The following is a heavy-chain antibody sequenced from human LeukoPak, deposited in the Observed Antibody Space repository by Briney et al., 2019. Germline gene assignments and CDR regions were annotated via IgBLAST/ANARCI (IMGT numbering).Heavy chain of an antibody. CDR3: AREQHAAAGDY. CDR1: GYTFTSYT. D-gene: IGHD6-13*01. J-gene: IGHJ4*02. V-gene: IGHV7-4-1*02. Sequence: ASVKVSCKASGYTFTSYTINWVRQAPGQGLEWLGWINTNSGNPTYAQGFTGRFVFSWDTSISTAYLQISSLKAEDTAVYYCAREQHAAAGDYWGQGTLVTVSS. CDR2: INTNSGNP.